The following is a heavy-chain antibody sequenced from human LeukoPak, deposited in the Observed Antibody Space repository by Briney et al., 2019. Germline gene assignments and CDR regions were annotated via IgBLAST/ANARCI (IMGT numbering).Heavy chain of an antibody. CDR3: TRITIHGNSDY. V-gene: IGHV4-59*01. Sequence: PSETLSLTCTVSGDSMSYYYWSWIRQTSGKGLEWLGYMYYTGRTKYNPSLKSRVAFSLDMSKNEFSRKLDSVTAADTAMYYCTRITIHGNSDYWGQGTLVTVSS. CDR1: GDSMSYYY. D-gene: IGHD4-23*01. CDR2: MYYTGRT. J-gene: IGHJ4*02.